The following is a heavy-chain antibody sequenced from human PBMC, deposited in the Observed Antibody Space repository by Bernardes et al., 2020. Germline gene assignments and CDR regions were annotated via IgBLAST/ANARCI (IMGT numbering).Heavy chain of an antibody. D-gene: IGHD3-10*01. CDR3: AKDEAGAHDAFDI. Sequence: GGSLRLSCAASAFTFSSYAMSWVRQAPGKGLEWVSAISGSGGGTYYADSVKGRFTISRDNSKNTLYLQMNSLRAEDTAVYYCAKDEAGAHDAFDIWGQGTMVTVSS. CDR1: AFTFSSYA. V-gene: IGHV3-23*01. CDR2: ISGSGGGT. J-gene: IGHJ3*02.